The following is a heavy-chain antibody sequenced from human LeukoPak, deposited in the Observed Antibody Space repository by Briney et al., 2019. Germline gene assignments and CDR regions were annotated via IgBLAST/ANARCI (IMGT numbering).Heavy chain of an antibody. J-gene: IGHJ4*02. V-gene: IGHV3-9*01. CDR3: AKAKAGYSSGWHFDY. Sequence: GGSLRLSCAASGFTFDDYAMHWVRQAPGKGLEWVSGISWNSGSIGYADSVKGRFTISRDNAKNSLYLQMNSLRAEDTALYYCAKAKAGYSSGWHFDYWGQGTLVTVSS. CDR2: ISWNSGSI. CDR1: GFTFDDYA. D-gene: IGHD6-19*01.